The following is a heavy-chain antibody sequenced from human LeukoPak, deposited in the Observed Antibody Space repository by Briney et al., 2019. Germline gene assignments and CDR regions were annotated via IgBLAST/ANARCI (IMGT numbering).Heavy chain of an antibody. D-gene: IGHD5-18*01. V-gene: IGHV4-34*01. CDR2: INHSGST. J-gene: IGHJ4*02. CDR1: GGSFSGYY. CDR3: ASGGYSYGFDY. Sequence: SETLSLTCAVYGGSFSGYYWSWIRQPPGKGLEWIGEINHSGSTNYNPSLKSRVTISVDRSKNQLSLKLSSVTAADTAMYYCASGGYSYGFDYWGQGTLVTVSS.